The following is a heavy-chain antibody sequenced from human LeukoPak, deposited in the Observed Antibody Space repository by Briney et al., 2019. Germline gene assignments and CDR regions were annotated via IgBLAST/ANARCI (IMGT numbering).Heavy chain of an antibody. D-gene: IGHD6-13*01. CDR1: GFTFSSYW. Sequence: GGSLRLSCAASGFTFSSYWMHWVRQAPGKGLVWVSRINSDGSSTSYADSVKGRFTISRDNAKNTLYLQMNSLRAEDTAVYYCAMIPGIAAAGSYWGQGTLVTVSS. V-gene: IGHV3-74*01. CDR3: AMIPGIAAAGSY. CDR2: INSDGSST. J-gene: IGHJ4*02.